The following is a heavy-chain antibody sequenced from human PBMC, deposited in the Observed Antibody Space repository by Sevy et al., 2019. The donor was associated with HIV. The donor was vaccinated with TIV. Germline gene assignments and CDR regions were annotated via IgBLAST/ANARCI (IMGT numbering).Heavy chain of an antibody. CDR1: GFTFSSFA. V-gene: IGHV3-23*01. J-gene: IGHJ4*02. CDR3: ARPTPRIAPSSAAFFDY. D-gene: IGHD1-26*01. Sequence: GGSLRLSCAASGFTFSSFAMSWVRHIPGKGLEWVSTINGRGGSAYYAYSVKGRFTLPRDKSNNTVFLQMNRLRDEDTDVYYCARPTPRIAPSSAAFFDYWGQGTLVTVSS. CDR2: INGRGGSA.